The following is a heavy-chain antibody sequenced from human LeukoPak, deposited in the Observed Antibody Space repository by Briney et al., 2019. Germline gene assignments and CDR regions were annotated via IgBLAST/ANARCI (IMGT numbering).Heavy chain of an antibody. V-gene: IGHV4-59*03. CDR3: ALAPNSNWFDF. Sequence: SETLSLTCTVSGDSTSNFYWSWIRQSPGKGLEWIGNIHYSGSSVYNPSLKSRVTISIDTSRRQFFLKLNSVTAADTAVYFCALAPNSNWFDFWGPGNLVTVSS. J-gene: IGHJ5*01. CDR2: IHYSGSS. D-gene: IGHD2-8*01. CDR1: GDSTSNFY.